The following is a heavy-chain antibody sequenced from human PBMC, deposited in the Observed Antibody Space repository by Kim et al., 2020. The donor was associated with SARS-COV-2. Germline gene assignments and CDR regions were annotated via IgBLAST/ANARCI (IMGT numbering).Heavy chain of an antibody. CDR2: IDGSDSTR. D-gene: IGHD3-16*01. V-gene: IGHV3-23*01. J-gene: IGHJ1*01. CDR1: GFTFSGYG. Sequence: GGSLRLSCAASGFTFSGYGMSWVLQAPGKGLEWVSSIDGSDSTRYYVDSVEGRFTISRDNSKNSLYLQMNSLRADDTAIYYCTKGGCGWIWGHWG. CDR3: TKGGCGWIWGH.